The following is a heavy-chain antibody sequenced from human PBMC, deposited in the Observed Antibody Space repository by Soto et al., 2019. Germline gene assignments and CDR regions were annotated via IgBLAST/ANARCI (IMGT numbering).Heavy chain of an antibody. D-gene: IGHD2-8*01. Sequence: EVQLVESGGTLVEPGRSLRLSCAASGFTFVDYAMHWVRQAPGKGLEWVASIGWISATIGYADSVKGRFIISRDDAKSSQSRHTACLSPEEPPPEDCVKDYWCTYTWYLDHWGPANLVSVSS. CDR2: IGWISATI. J-gene: IGHJ5*02. V-gene: IGHV3-9*01. CDR1: GFTFVDYA. CDR3: VKDYWCTYTWYLDH.